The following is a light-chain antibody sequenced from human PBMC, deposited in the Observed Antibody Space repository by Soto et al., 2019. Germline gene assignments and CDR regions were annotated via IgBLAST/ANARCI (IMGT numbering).Light chain of an antibody. CDR2: KAS. Sequence: IQMTQTQSSVSASVGDRVTITCRASQGISSWLAWYQQKPGKAPKLLIYKASTLKSGVPSRFSGSGSGTEFTLTISSLQPDDFATYYCQHYNSYSEAFGQGTKVDIK. J-gene: IGKJ1*01. CDR3: QHYNSYSEA. V-gene: IGKV1-5*03. CDR1: QGISSW.